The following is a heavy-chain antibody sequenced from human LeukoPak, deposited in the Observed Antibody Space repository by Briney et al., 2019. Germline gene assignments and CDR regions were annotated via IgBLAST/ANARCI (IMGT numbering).Heavy chain of an antibody. CDR1: GGTFSSYA. V-gene: IGHV1-69*04. D-gene: IGHD5-24*01. CDR3: ARYGWLQLRGFDY. J-gene: IGHJ4*02. Sequence: SVKVSCKASGGTFSSYAISWVRQAPGQGLEWMGRIIPILGIANYAQKFQGRVTMTRDTSTSTVYMELSSLRSEDTAVYYCARYGWLQLRGFDYWGQGTLVTVSS. CDR2: IIPILGIA.